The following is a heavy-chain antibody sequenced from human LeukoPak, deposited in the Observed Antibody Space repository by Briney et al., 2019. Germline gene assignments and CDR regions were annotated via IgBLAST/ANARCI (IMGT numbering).Heavy chain of an antibody. CDR1: GYTFTSYA. J-gene: IGHJ4*02. CDR2: SNAGNGNT. V-gene: IGHV1-3*02. D-gene: IGHD1-26*01. CDR3: ARALGGSFDFDY. Sequence: ASVKVSCKASGYTFTSYAMHWVRQAPGQRLEWMGWSNAGNGNTEYSQEFQGRVTITRDTYASTAYMELSSLRSEDMAVYYCARALGGSFDFDYWGQGTLVTVSS.